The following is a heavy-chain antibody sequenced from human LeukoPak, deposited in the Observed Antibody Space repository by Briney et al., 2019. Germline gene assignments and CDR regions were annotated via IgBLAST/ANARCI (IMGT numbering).Heavy chain of an antibody. V-gene: IGHV4-38-2*01. Sequence: SETLSLTCAVSGYSISNGYYWVWIRQPPGRGLEWIGSLYHSDSAYYNTSLRSRVSISVDTSKNQFSLTLSFVTAADTAVYYCARQHDSYYYYYIDVWGSGTTVTVSS. CDR2: LYHSDSA. J-gene: IGHJ6*03. CDR3: ARQHDSYYYYYIDV. CDR1: GYSISNGYY.